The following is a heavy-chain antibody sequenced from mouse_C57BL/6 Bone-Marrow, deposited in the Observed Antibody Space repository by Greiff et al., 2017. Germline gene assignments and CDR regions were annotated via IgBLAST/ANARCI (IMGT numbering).Heavy chain of an antibody. CDR3: ARSGRDPAMDY. J-gene: IGHJ4*01. D-gene: IGHD3-1*01. CDR1: GYTFTSYG. V-gene: IGHV1-81*01. Sequence: QVQLQQSGAELARPGASVKLSCKASGYTFTSYGISWVKQRTVQGLEWIGEIYPRSGNTYYNEKFKGKATLTADKSSSTAYMELRSLTSEDSAVYFCARSGRDPAMDYWGQGTSVTVSS. CDR2: IYPRSGNT.